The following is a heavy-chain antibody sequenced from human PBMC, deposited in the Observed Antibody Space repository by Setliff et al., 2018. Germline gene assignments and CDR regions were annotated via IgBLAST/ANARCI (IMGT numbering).Heavy chain of an antibody. J-gene: IGHJ4*02. CDR1: GSTFTDSI. V-gene: IGHV1-69*13. Sequence: GASVKVSCKASGSTFTDSIVNWVRQAPGQGLEWMGRIIPVFRTAKYAQKFQGRVTITADESTRTAYMELSSVRFEDTAVYYCARDTRDRYDTSGHYLSLDYWGQGTLVTVSS. D-gene: IGHD3-22*01. CDR3: ARDTRDRYDTSGHYLSLDY. CDR2: IIPVFRTA.